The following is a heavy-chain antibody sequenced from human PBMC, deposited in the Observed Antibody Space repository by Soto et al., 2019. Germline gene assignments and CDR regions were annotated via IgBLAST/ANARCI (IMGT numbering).Heavy chain of an antibody. Sequence: QVQLGQSGAEVKEPGSSVNVSCKTSGGTFGNTAVTWVRQVPGQGLEWIGGIVPLFGTANYAQKFRGRVMITADESTSTADMDLSSLRSDDTAIYYCARDGDPGYSFWSGPLGGGRFDPWGQGTLVTVSS. CDR2: IVPLFGTA. D-gene: IGHD3-3*01. V-gene: IGHV1-69*12. CDR3: ARDGDPGYSFWSGPLGGGRFDP. CDR1: GGTFGNTA. J-gene: IGHJ5*02.